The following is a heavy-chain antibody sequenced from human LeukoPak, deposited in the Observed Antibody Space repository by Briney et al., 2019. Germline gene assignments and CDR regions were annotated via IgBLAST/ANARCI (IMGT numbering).Heavy chain of an antibody. CDR1: GGSISSSSYY. CDR3: AVNGDYADAFDI. Sequence: SETLSLTCTVSGGSISSSSYYWGWIRQPPGKGLEWIGSIYYSGSTYYNPSLKSRVTISVDTSKNQFSLKLSSVTAADTAVYYCAVNGDYADAFDIWGQGTMVTVSS. CDR2: IYYSGST. V-gene: IGHV4-39*07. D-gene: IGHD4-17*01. J-gene: IGHJ3*02.